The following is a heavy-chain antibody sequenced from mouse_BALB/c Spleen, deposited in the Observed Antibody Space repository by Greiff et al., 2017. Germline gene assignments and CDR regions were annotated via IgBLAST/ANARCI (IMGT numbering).Heavy chain of an antibody. Sequence: QVQLKQSGAELVRPGVSVKISCKGSGYTFTDYAMHWVKQSHAKSLEWIGVISTYYGDASYNQKFKGKATMTVDKSSSTAYMELARLTSEDSAIYYCARGLSGDGYRGAMDYWGQGTSVTVSS. CDR1: GYTFTDYA. J-gene: IGHJ4*01. CDR2: ISTYYGDA. D-gene: IGHD2-3*01. V-gene: IGHV1S137*01. CDR3: ARGLSGDGYRGAMDY.